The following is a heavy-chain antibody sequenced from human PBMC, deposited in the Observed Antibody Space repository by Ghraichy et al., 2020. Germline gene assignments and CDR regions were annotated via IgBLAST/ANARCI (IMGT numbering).Heavy chain of an antibody. CDR3: AREVQWFPHLDY. CDR1: GGSFSGYY. CDR2: INHSGST. V-gene: IGHV4-34*01. D-gene: IGHD3-22*01. J-gene: IGHJ4*02. Sequence: SETLSLTCAVYGGSFSGYYWSWIRQPPGKGLEWIGEINHSGSTNYNPSLKSRVTISVDTSKNQFSLKLSSVTAADTAVYYCAREVQWFPHLDYWGQGTLVTVSS.